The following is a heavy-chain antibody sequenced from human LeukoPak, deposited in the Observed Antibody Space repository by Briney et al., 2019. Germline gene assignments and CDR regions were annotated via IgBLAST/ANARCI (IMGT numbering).Heavy chain of an antibody. CDR2: IYYSGST. Sequence: SETLSLTCTVSGGSISSYYWSWIRQPPGKGLGWIGYIYYSGSTNYNPSLKSRVTMSVDTSKNQFSLKLSSVTAADTAVYYCAGGELQLHRGYWGQGTLVTVSS. J-gene: IGHJ4*02. CDR3: AGGELQLHRGY. CDR1: GGSISSYY. V-gene: IGHV4-59*12. D-gene: IGHD3-10*01.